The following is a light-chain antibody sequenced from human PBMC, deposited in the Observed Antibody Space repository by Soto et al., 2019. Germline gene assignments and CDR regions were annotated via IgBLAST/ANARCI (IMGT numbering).Light chain of an antibody. J-gene: IGKJ5*01. V-gene: IGKV3-11*01. CDR2: GAS. CDR1: QSVSSN. CDR3: QQRYSWPPIT. Sequence: EIVLTQFPATLSLSLWERATLSCRASQSVSSNLAWYQQKPGQAPRLLISGASNRATGIPARFSGSGSETDFTLTISSLEPEDFAVYYCQQRYSWPPITFGQGTRLEIK.